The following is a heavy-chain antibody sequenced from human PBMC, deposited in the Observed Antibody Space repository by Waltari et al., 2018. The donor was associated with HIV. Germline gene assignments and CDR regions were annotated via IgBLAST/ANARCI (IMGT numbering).Heavy chain of an antibody. J-gene: IGHJ3*02. CDR2: ISYDGSNK. V-gene: IGHV3-30*03. CDR3: ARNERKGDAFDI. Sequence: QVQLVESGGGVVQPGRSLRLSCAASGFTFSSYGMHWVRQAPGKGLEWVAVISYDGSNKYFSDSVKGRFTISRDQSKNTLYLQMNSLRAEDTAMYYCARNERKGDAFDIWGQGTKVIVSS. CDR1: GFTFSSYG.